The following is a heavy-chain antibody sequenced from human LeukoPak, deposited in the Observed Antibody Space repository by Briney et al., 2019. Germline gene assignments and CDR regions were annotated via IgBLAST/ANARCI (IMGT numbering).Heavy chain of an antibody. D-gene: IGHD2-15*01. V-gene: IGHV4-59*01. CDR3: ARGGCSGGSCDYGGNWFDP. CDR1: GGSISSSY. J-gene: IGHJ5*02. Sequence: NSSETLSLTCTVSGGSISSSYWSWIRQPPGKGLEWIGYIYYSGSTNYNPSLKSRVTISVDTSKNQFSLKLTSVTAADTAVYYCARGGCSGGSCDYGGNWFDPWGQGTLVTVSS. CDR2: IYYSGST.